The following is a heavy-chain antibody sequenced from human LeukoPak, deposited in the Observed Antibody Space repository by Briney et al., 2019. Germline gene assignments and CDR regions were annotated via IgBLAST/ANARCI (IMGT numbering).Heavy chain of an antibody. V-gene: IGHV3-23*01. D-gene: IGHD2-15*01. J-gene: IGHJ4*02. Sequence: GGSLRLSCAVSGFTFSSYAMSWVRQAPGKGLEWVSAISGSGGSTYYADSVKGRFTISRDNSKNTLYLQMNSLRAEDTVVYYCAKDPRGSGTFFDYWGQGTLVTVSS. CDR2: ISGSGGST. CDR3: AKDPRGSGTFFDY. CDR1: GFTFSSYA.